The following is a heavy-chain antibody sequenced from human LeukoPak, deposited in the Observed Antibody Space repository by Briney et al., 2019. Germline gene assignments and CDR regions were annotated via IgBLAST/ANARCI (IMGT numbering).Heavy chain of an antibody. J-gene: IGHJ4*02. CDR2: IGTAGDT. V-gene: IGHV3-13*01. D-gene: IGHD1-1*01. Sequence: GGSLRLSCSASGFTFSDYDMHWVRQATGKGLEWVSAIGTAGDTYYTGPVKGRFTISRENAKNSLYLQMNSLRAGDTAVYYCARVAKERVGGVYYFDYWGQGTLVTVSS. CDR3: ARVAKERVGGVYYFDY. CDR1: GFTFSDYD.